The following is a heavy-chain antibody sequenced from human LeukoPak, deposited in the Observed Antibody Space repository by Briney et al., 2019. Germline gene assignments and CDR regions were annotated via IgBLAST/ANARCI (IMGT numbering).Heavy chain of an antibody. D-gene: IGHD2-2*01. CDR3: ARGDIVVVPAAQGDNWLDP. CDR2: IYPGDSDT. J-gene: IGHJ5*02. Sequence: GESLKISCKGSGYSFTSYWIGWVRQMPGKGLEWMGIIYPGDSDTRYSPSFQGQVTISADKSISTAYLQWSSLKASDTAMYYCARGDIVVVPAAQGDNWLDPWGQGTLVTVSS. V-gene: IGHV5-51*01. CDR1: GYSFTSYW.